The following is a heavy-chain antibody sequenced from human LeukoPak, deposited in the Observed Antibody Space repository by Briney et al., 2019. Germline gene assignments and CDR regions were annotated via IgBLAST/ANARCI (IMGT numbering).Heavy chain of an antibody. CDR1: GGSISSGSYY. Sequence: PSQTLSLTCTASGGSISSGSYYWSWIRQPAGKGLEWIGRIYTSGSTNYNPSLKSQVTISVDTSKNQFSLKLSSVTAADTAVYYCARGQYDSSGYPFDYFDYWGQGTLVTVSS. J-gene: IGHJ4*02. V-gene: IGHV4-61*02. CDR2: IYTSGST. D-gene: IGHD3-22*01. CDR3: ARGQYDSSGYPFDYFDY.